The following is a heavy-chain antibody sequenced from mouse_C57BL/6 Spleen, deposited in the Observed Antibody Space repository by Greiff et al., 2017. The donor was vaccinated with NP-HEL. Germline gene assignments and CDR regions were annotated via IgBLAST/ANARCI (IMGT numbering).Heavy chain of an antibody. CDR3: ARGYGSSPFAY. CDR2: IDPSDSYT. D-gene: IGHD1-1*01. V-gene: IGHV1-69*01. CDR1: GYTFTSYW. Sequence: QVQLQQSGAELVMPGASVKLSCKASGYTFTSYWMHWVKQRPGQGLEWIGEIDPSDSYTNYNQKFKGKSTLTVDKSPSTAYMQLSSLTSEDSAVYYCARGYGSSPFAYWGQGTLVTVSA. J-gene: IGHJ3*01.